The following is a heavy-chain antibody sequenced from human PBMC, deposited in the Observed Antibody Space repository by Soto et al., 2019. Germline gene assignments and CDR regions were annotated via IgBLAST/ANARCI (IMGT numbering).Heavy chain of an antibody. Sequence: QVQLVESGGGLVPPGGSLRLSCACYGFTFGDSYMSCIRQAPGKGLEWLSYISPGSRYPAYADSVKGRFTISRDKAKRSLYLQMMRLTAEDTGIYYCVRGGGGGLFDPWGQGTMVNVSS. D-gene: IGHD2-15*01. J-gene: IGHJ5*02. CDR3: VRGGGGGLFDP. CDR1: GFTFGDSY. CDR2: ISPGSRYP. V-gene: IGHV3-11*06.